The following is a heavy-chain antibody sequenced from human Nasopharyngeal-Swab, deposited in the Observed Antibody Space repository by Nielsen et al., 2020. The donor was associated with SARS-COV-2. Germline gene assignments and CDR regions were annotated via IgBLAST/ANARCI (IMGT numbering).Heavy chain of an antibody. Sequence: GESLKISCEASGFTFSSYPMQWVRRAPGKGLEWVSVISYGGGDEHYADSVKGRFTISRDNSKNTLYLQMNSLRAEDTAVYYCAKDRGCSGGSCYVHWYFDLWGRGTLVTVSS. V-gene: IGHV3-30*04. J-gene: IGHJ2*01. D-gene: IGHD2-15*01. CDR3: AKDRGCSGGSCYVHWYFDL. CDR1: GFTFSSYP. CDR2: ISYGGGDE.